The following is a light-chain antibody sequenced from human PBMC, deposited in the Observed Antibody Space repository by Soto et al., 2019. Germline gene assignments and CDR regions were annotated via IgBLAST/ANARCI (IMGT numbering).Light chain of an antibody. Sequence: QSVLTQPPSASGSPGHSVTISCTGSSSDVGSYNYVSWYQQHPGKAPKLVIYEVSKRPSGVPDRFSGSKSGNTASLTVSGLQAEDEADYYCSSFADSTNVRVFGTGTKLTVL. CDR1: SSDVGSYNY. CDR3: SSFADSTNVRV. CDR2: EVS. J-gene: IGLJ1*01. V-gene: IGLV2-8*01.